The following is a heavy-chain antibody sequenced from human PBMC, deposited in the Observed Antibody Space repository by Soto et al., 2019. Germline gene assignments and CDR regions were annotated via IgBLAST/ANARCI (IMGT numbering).Heavy chain of an antibody. J-gene: IGHJ4*02. CDR1: GYTFTSYG. D-gene: IGHD6-19*01. CDR3: ARAGLDSSGWYGRSVDLDY. Sequence: QVPLVQSGAEVKKPGASVKVSCKASGYTFTSYGISWVRQAPGQGLEWMGWISAYKGNTNYAQKLQGRVTMTTDTSTSTAYMELRSLRSDDTAVYYCARAGLDSSGWYGRSVDLDYWGQGTLVTVSS. CDR2: ISAYKGNT. V-gene: IGHV1-18*01.